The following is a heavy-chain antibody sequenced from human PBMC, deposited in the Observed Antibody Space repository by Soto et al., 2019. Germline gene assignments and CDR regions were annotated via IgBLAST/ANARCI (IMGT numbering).Heavy chain of an antibody. Sequence: QVPLLESGGGLVKPGGSLRLSCAASGFTVSGYYMAWIRQAPGKGLDWISYISGDSRDTNYADAVKGRFTISRDNAKNSLNLRMNSLTVEDTAFYFCATGQQVRMADIWGQGTMVTVSS. CDR3: ATGQQVRMADI. V-gene: IGHV3-11*03. CDR2: ISGDSRDT. D-gene: IGHD6-13*01. CDR1: GFTVSGYY. J-gene: IGHJ3*02.